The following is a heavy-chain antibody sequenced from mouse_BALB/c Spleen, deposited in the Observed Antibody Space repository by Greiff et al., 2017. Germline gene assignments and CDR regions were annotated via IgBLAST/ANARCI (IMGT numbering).Heavy chain of an antibody. CDR3: ARPYGNYPSYWYFDV. Sequence: EVQLVESGPGLVKPSQSLSLTCSVTGYSITSGYYWNWIRQFPGNKLEWMGYISYDGSNNYNPSLKNRISITRDTSKNQFFLKLNSVTTEDTATYYCARPYGNYPSYWYFDVWGAGTTVTVSS. CDR1: GYSITSGYY. V-gene: IGHV3-6*02. J-gene: IGHJ1*01. D-gene: IGHD2-1*01. CDR2: ISYDGSN.